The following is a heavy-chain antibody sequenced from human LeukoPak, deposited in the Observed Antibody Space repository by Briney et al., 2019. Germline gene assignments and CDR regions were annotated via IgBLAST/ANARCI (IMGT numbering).Heavy chain of an antibody. CDR1: GGTFSSYA. J-gene: IGHJ4*02. CDR2: IIPIFGTA. Sequence: GASVKVSCKASGGTFSSYAISWVRQAPGQGLEWMGGIIPIFGTANYAQKFQGRVTITADESTSTAYMELSSLRSEDTAVYYCARGTPIVVVPAARLIFDYWGQGTLVTVSS. D-gene: IGHD2-2*01. CDR3: ARGTPIVVVPAARLIFDY. V-gene: IGHV1-69*13.